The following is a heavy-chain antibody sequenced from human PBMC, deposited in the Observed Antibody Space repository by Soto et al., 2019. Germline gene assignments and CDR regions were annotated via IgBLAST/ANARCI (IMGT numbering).Heavy chain of an antibody. J-gene: IGHJ4*02. CDR2: ILPMVGTP. CDR1: GGTFSSHA. Sequence: QVQLVQSGAEVKKHGSSVKVSCKASGGTFSSHAINWVRQAPGQGLEWVGGILPMVGTPNYAQNFQDRVTIIADKSTRTAFMELRSLRSEDTAVYYCARGMVRGIVTSTIEHWGQGTLVTVSS. V-gene: IGHV1-69*06. D-gene: IGHD3-10*01. CDR3: ARGMVRGIVTSTIEH.